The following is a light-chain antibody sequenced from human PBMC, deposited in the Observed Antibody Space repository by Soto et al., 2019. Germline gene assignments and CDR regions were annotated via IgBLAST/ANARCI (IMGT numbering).Light chain of an antibody. CDR1: QGINNW. V-gene: IGKV1-12*01. CDR3: QQANSFPLT. Sequence: DIQMTQSPSSVSAFVGDRVSITCRASQGINNWLAWYQQKAGKAPKLLIYAASSLQSEVPSRFSGSGSGTDFTLTISSLQPEDSATYFCQQANSFPLTFGGGTIIEIK. J-gene: IGKJ4*01. CDR2: AAS.